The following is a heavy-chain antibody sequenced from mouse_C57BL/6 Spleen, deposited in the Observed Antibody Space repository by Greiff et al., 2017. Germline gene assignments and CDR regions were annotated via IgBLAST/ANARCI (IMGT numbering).Heavy chain of an antibody. Sequence: EVMLVESGEGLVKPGGSLKLSCAASGFTFSSYAMSWVRQTPEKRLEWVAYISSGGDYIYYADTVKGRFTISRDNARNTLYLQMSSLKSEDTAMYYCTRDLGWYYFDYWGQGTTLTVSS. CDR2: ISSGGDYI. J-gene: IGHJ2*01. CDR3: TRDLGWYYFDY. V-gene: IGHV5-9-1*02. CDR1: GFTFSSYA. D-gene: IGHD1-1*02.